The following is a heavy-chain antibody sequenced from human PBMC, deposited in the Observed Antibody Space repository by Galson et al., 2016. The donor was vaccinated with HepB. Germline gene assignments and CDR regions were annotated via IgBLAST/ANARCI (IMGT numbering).Heavy chain of an antibody. CDR1: GFTVSSSY. V-gene: IGHV3-53*01. J-gene: IGHJ6*02. CDR3: ARVPGYYYGMDV. CDR2: IYSGGTA. Sequence: SLRLSCAASGFTVSSSYMHWVRRAPGTGLEWVSVIYSGGTAYFADSGGSTYYAYADSVKGRFPISRDNSKNTLYLQMNSLRTEDTAVYYCARVPGYYYGMDVWGQGTTVTVSS.